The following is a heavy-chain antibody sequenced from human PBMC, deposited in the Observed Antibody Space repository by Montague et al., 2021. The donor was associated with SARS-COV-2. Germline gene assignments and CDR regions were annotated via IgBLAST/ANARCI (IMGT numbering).Heavy chain of an antibody. CDR2: IYDSGPT. D-gene: IGHD3-16*01. CDR1: GASIDTGNHY. V-gene: IGHV4-61*10. CDR3: ARDSVSHGMDV. J-gene: IGHJ6*02. Sequence: SETLSLTCRVSGASIDTGNHYWTWIRQTAGQGLEWIGNIYDSGPTNYNPSPKSRDTISLDRAKNHSSLHLSTVTAADTATYYRARDSVSHGMDVWGQGTTVTVSS.